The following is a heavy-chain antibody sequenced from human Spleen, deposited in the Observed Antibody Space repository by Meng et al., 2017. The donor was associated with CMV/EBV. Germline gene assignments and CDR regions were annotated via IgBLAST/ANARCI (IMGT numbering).Heavy chain of an antibody. J-gene: IGHJ4*02. CDR2: ISHSGST. CDR1: GGSISSSDW. Sequence: CAGSGGSISSSDWWNWVRQPPGKGLEWIGEISHSGSTNYNPSLKSRVTISVDKSKNQFSLNLSSVTAADTAVYYCARKYWSGYHFDYWGQGTLVTVSS. V-gene: IGHV4-4*02. D-gene: IGHD3-3*01. CDR3: ARKYWSGYHFDY.